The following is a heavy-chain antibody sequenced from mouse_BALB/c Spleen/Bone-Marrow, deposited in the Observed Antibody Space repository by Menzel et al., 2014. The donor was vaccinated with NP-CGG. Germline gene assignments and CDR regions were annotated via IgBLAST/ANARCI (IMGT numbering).Heavy chain of an antibody. V-gene: IGHV1-66*01. D-gene: IGHD2-1*01. CDR1: GYSFTSYY. J-gene: IGHJ4*01. Sequence: VQLQQSGAELVKPGASVKISCKASGYSFTSYYIRWVKQRPGQGLEWIGWIFPGSGNTKYNEKFKGKATLTADTSSSTAYMQLSSLTSEDSAVYFCARHGNLRNYYAMDYWGQGTSVTVSS. CDR2: IFPGSGNT. CDR3: ARHGNLRNYYAMDY.